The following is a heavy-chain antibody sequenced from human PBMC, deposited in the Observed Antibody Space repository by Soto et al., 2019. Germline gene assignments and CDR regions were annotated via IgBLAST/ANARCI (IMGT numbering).Heavy chain of an antibody. CDR3: ARGLAARPRYYYYGMDV. J-gene: IGHJ6*02. CDR1: GGTFSSYA. CDR2: IIPIFGTA. D-gene: IGHD6-6*01. V-gene: IGHV1-69*06. Sequence: QVQLVQSGAEVKKPGSSVKVSCKASGGTFSSYAISWVRQAPGQGLEWMGGIIPIFGTANYAQKFQGRVTITADNSPSTAYMELSSLRSEDTAVYYCARGLAARPRYYYYGMDVWGQGTTVTVSS.